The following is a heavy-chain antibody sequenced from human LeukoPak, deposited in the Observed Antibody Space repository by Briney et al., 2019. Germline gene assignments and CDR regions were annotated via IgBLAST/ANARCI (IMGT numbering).Heavy chain of an antibody. V-gene: IGHV3-53*01. J-gene: IGHJ5*02. CDR1: GFTVSSNY. Sequence: PGGSLRLSCAASGFTVSSNYMSWVRQAPGKGLEWVSVIYSGGSTYYADSVKGRFTISRDNSKNTLYLQMNSLRAEDTAVYYCARGGVLRYFDWLFWFDPWGQGTLVTVSS. CDR3: ARGGVLRYFDWLFWFDP. CDR2: IYSGGST. D-gene: IGHD3-9*01.